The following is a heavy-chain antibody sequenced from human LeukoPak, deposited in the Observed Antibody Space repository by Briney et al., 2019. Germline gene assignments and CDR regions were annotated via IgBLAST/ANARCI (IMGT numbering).Heavy chain of an antibody. CDR1: GYTFTSYY. J-gene: IGHJ1*01. D-gene: IGHD2-15*01. Sequence: ASVKVSCKASGYTFTSYYMHWVRQAPGQGLEWMGIINPSGGSTSYAQKFQGRVTMTSDTSTSTVYTELSSLRSEDTAVYYCARARGGRYFQHWGQGTLVTVSS. CDR2: INPSGGST. CDR3: ARARGGRYFQH. V-gene: IGHV1-46*01.